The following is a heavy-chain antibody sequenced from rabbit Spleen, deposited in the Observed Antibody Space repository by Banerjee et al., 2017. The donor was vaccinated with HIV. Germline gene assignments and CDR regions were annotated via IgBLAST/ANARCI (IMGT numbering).Heavy chain of an antibody. V-gene: IGHV1S40*01. CDR2: VDVGSSGFT. D-gene: IGHD8-1*01. Sequence: QSLEESGGDLVKPGASLTLTCTASGFSFGSNYYMCWVRQAPGKGLEWIGCVDVGSSGFTYFASWAKGRFTISKTSSTTVTLQMTSLTAADTATYFCARDTASSFSSYGMDLWGQGTLVTVS. CDR3: ARDTASSFSSYGMDL. CDR1: GFSFGSNYY. J-gene: IGHJ6*01.